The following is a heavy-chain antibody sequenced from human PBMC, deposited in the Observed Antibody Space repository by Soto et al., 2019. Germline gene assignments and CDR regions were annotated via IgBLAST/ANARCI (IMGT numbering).Heavy chain of an antibody. D-gene: IGHD5-12*01. V-gene: IGHV3-30*18. CDR1: GFTFSSYG. Sequence: PGGSLRLSCAASGFTFSSYGMHWVRQAPGKGLEWVAVISYDGGNKYYADSVKGRFTISRDNSKNTLYLQMNSLRAEDTAVYYCAKDPGGYSGYEIDYWGQGTLVTVSS. CDR2: ISYDGGNK. CDR3: AKDPGGYSGYEIDY. J-gene: IGHJ4*02.